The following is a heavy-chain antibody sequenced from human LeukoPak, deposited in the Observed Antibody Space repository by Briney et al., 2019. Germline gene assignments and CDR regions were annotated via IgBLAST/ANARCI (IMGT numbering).Heavy chain of an antibody. CDR2: IIPILGIA. CDR1: GGTFSSYT. CDR3: ARIKDDYGDSLRVN. V-gene: IGHV1-69*02. Sequence: SVKVSCKASGGTFSSYTIRWVRQAPGQGLEWMGRIIPILGIANYAQKFQGRLTITADKSTSTAYMELSSLRSEDTAVYYCARIKDDYGDSLRVNWGQGTLVTVSS. D-gene: IGHD4-17*01. J-gene: IGHJ4*02.